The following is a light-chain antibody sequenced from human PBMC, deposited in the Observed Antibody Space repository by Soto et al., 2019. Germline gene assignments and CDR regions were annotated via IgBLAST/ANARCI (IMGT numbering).Light chain of an antibody. CDR1: QSLLHSNGYNY. V-gene: IGKV2-28*01. Sequence: DIVMTQSPLSLPVTPGEPASISCSSSQSLLHSNGYNYLDWYLQKPGQSPQLLIYLGSNRASGVPDRFSGTGSGTDFTLKISRVEADDVGVYYCMHALQPPRTFGQGTKLEIK. J-gene: IGKJ2*02. CDR2: LGS. CDR3: MHALQPPRT.